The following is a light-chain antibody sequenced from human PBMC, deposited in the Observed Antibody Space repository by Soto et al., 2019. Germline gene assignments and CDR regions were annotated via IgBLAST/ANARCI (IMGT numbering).Light chain of an antibody. Sequence: DIALWQSQDKQTLSPGERATLSCRASQTISNTFLAWYQQKLGQAPRLLIYGASTRATGISARFSGSGSGTEFTLTISSLQSEDFAIYYCQQYKILPRTFCQG. CDR1: QTISNT. CDR3: QQYKILPRT. CDR2: GAS. J-gene: IGKJ1*01. V-gene: IGKV3-15*01.